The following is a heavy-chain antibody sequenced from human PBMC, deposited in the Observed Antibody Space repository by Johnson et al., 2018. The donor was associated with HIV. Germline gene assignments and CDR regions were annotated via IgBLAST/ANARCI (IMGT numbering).Heavy chain of an antibody. V-gene: IGHV3-30*04. CDR1: GFTFSSYA. CDR2: ISYDGSNK. J-gene: IGHJ3*02. Sequence: QVQLVESGGGLVQPGGSLRLSCAASGFTFSSYAMHWVRQAPGKGLEWVAVISYDGSNKYYADSVKGRFTISRDNSKNTLYLQMNSLRAEDTAVYYCALEAVRSTDAFDIWGQGTMVIVSS. CDR3: ALEAVRSTDAFDI. D-gene: IGHD3-10*01.